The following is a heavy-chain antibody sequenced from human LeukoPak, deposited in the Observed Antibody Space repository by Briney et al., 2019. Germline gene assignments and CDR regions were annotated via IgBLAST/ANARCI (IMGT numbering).Heavy chain of an antibody. D-gene: IGHD2-2*01. J-gene: IGHJ3*02. Sequence: PSETLSLTCAVYGGSFSGYYWSWIRQPPGKGLEWIGEINHSGSTNYNPSLKSRVTISVDTSKNQFSLKLSSVTAADTAVYYCARGHCSSTSCLRGDAFDIWGQGTMVTVSS. CDR1: GGSFSGYY. V-gene: IGHV4-34*01. CDR2: INHSGST. CDR3: ARGHCSSTSCLRGDAFDI.